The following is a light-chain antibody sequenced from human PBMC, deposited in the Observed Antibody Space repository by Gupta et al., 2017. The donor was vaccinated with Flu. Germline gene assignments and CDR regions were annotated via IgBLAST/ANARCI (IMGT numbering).Light chain of an antibody. CDR2: KDT. CDR3: HSSDTSSNYGV. J-gene: IGLJ1*01. V-gene: IGLV3-25*03. CDR1: TLSNQH. Sequence: SYELTQPPSLSVSPGQTARITCSGDTLSNQHTYWYQQKPGQAPVWVIFKDTERPSGIPERFSCSNSGNNATSPTSGVQAEDEAADYCHSSDTSSNYGVFGGGTRITVL.